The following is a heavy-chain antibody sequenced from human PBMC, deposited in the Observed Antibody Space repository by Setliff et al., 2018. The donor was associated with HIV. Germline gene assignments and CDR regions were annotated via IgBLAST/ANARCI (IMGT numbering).Heavy chain of an antibody. CDR3: ARAYYDSVWGNDRYRFYYFDY. J-gene: IGHJ4*02. Sequence: VKVSCKTSGYTFTTYYMHWVRQAPGQGLEWVGIFNPRGGTTIPAQNFQDRVTMTSDTSTNTVYMELTSLAFEDTAVYYCARAYYDSVWGNDRYRFYYFDYWGQGTLVTVSS. CDR2: FNPRGGTT. D-gene: IGHD3-16*02. V-gene: IGHV1-46*01. CDR1: GYTFTTYY.